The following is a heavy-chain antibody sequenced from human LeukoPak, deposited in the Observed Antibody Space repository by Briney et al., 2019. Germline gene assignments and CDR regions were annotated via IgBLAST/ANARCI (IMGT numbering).Heavy chain of an antibody. V-gene: IGHV1-69*05. CDR3: ACGIVVVVAATPSYYFDY. CDR1: GGTFSSYA. J-gene: IGHJ4*02. CDR2: IIPIFGTA. D-gene: IGHD2-15*01. Sequence: SVKVSCKASGGTFSSYAISWVRQAPGQGLEWMGRIIPIFGTANYAQKFQGRVTITTDESTSTAYMELNSLRSEDTAVYYCACGIVVVVAATPSYYFDYWGQGTLVTVSS.